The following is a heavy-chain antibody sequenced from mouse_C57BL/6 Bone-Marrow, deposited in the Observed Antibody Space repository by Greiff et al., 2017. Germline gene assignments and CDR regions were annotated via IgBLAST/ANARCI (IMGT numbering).Heavy chain of an antibody. CDR3: ARHGVLRPLMDY. D-gene: IGHD1-1*01. Sequence: DVQLVESGGGLVKPGGSLKLSCAASGFTFSSYTMSWVRQTPEKRLEWVATISGGGGNTYYPDSVKGRFTISRDNAKNTLYLQMSSLRSEDTALYYCARHGVLRPLMDYWGQGTSVTVSS. J-gene: IGHJ4*01. CDR2: ISGGGGNT. V-gene: IGHV5-9*01. CDR1: GFTFSSYT.